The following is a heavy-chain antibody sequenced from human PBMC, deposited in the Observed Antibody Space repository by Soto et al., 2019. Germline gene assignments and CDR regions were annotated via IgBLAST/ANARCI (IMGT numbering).Heavy chain of an antibody. CDR1: GSIFTTDG. CDR3: AREPSFYYNAMDV. Sequence: VSLKVSLKPAGSIFTTDGISWVRQDRGQGLEWMGWISGYNADTRYAQKFEDRVTMTTDTSTRTVYMELRSLRSDDTAVYYCAREPSFYYNAMDVWGQGTTVTSP. CDR2: ISGYNADT. J-gene: IGHJ6*02. V-gene: IGHV1-18*04.